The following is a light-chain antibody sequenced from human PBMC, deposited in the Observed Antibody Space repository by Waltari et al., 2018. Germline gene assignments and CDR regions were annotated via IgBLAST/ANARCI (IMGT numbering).Light chain of an antibody. J-gene: IGLJ3*02. V-gene: IGLV1-40*01. Sequence: QSVLTQPPSVSGAPGQRVTISCSGSSSNIGAGSAVTWYQQLPGTAPKLLIYGTSIRPSGVPDRFSGSKSGTSASLAITGLQAEDEADYYCQSYDSSLTGSVFGGGTKLTVL. CDR2: GTS. CDR1: SSNIGAGSA. CDR3: QSYDSSLTGSV.